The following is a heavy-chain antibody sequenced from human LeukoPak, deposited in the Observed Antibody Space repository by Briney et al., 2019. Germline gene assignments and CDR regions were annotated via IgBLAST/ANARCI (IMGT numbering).Heavy chain of an antibody. CDR1: GFTFSSYW. CDR2: INSDGSTT. CDR3: ARGVREIIFAEYFQH. D-gene: IGHD3-10*01. J-gene: IGHJ1*01. V-gene: IGHV3-74*01. Sequence: GGSLRLSCAASGFTFSSYWMHWVRQAPGKGLVWVSRINSDGSTTSYADSVKGRFTISRDNAKNTLYLQMNSLRAEDTAVYYCARGVREIIFAEYFQHWGQGTLVTVSS.